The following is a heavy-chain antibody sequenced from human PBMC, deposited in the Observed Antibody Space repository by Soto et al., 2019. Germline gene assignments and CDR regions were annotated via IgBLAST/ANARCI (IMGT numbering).Heavy chain of an antibody. Sequence: EVQLLESGGGLVQPGGSLRLSCAASGFTFSSYAMSWVRQAPGKGLEWASAISGSGGSTYYADSVKGRFTISRDNSKNTLYLQMNSLRAEDTAVYYCAKGPQAEWELLLAYQWGQGTLVTVSS. J-gene: IGHJ4*02. CDR1: GFTFSSYA. V-gene: IGHV3-23*01. CDR3: AKGPQAEWELLLAYQ. D-gene: IGHD1-26*01. CDR2: ISGSGGST.